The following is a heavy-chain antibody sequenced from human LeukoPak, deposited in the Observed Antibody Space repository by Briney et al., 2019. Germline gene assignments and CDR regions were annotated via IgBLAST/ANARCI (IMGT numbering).Heavy chain of an antibody. CDR3: ARAVDGVVIDY. CDR1: GGSISSYY. V-gene: IGHV4-4*08. J-gene: IGHJ4*02. CDR2: IYTSGST. Sequence: SETLSLTCTVSGGSISSYYWSWIRQPPGKGLEWIGRIYTSGSTNYNPSLQSRVTISVDTSRNQFSLNLNSVTAADTAVYYCARAVDGVVIDYWGQGTLVTVSS. D-gene: IGHD3-3*01.